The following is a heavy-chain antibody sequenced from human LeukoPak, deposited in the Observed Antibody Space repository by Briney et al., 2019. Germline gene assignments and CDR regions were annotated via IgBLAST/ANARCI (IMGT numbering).Heavy chain of an antibody. D-gene: IGHD2-2*01. CDR1: GGSISSYY. J-gene: IGHJ4*02. CDR3: ASAFSPRYCSSTSCVYYFDY. V-gene: IGHV4-59*05. Sequence: PSETLSLTCTVSGGSISSYYWSWVRQPPGKGLEWIGSIYYSGSTYYNPSLKSRVTISVDTSKNQFSLKLSSVTAADTAVYYCASAFSPRYCSSTSCVYYFDYWGQGTLVTVSS. CDR2: IYYSGST.